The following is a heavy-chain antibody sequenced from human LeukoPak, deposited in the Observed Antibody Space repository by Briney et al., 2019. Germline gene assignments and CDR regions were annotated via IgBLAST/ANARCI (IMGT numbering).Heavy chain of an antibody. CDR3: ARQGTYSSAIGMGY. CDR2: MNPNSGNT. V-gene: IGHV1-8*01. Sequence: ASVKVSCKASGCTFTSYDINWVRQATGQGLEWMGWMNPNSGNTGYAQKFQGRVTMTRNTSISTAYMELSRLRSEDTAVYYCARQGTYSSAIGMGYWGQGTLVTVSS. D-gene: IGHD6-19*01. J-gene: IGHJ4*02. CDR1: GCTFTSYD.